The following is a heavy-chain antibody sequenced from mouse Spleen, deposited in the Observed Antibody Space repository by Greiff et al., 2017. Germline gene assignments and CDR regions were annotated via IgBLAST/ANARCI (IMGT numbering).Heavy chain of an antibody. D-gene: IGHD1-1*01. CDR2: IHPNTGST. CDR3: ARSHGSSYRWYFDV. Sequence: QVQLQQPGTELVKPGASVKLSCKAAGYTFTSYWMHWVKQRPGQGLELIGMIHPNTGSTDYNEKFKIKATLTVDKSSSTTYMQLSSLTSEDSAVYYCARSHGSSYRWYFDVWGAGTTVTVSS. J-gene: IGHJ1*01. CDR1: GYTFTSYW. V-gene: IGHV1-64*01.